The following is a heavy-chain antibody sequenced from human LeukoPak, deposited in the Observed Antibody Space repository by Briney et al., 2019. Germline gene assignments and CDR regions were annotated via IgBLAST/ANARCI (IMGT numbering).Heavy chain of an antibody. Sequence: ASVKVSCKASGYTFTGYYFHWVRQAPGQGLEWMGWINPNTAGTNYAQKFLGRVTLTWDTSISTAYMELNRLTSDDTAVYYCATSAGDYKAGYYYYMGVWGKGTSVTVSS. D-gene: IGHD4-17*01. CDR1: GYTFTGYY. V-gene: IGHV1-2*02. CDR2: INPNTAGT. CDR3: ATSAGDYKAGYYYYMGV. J-gene: IGHJ6*03.